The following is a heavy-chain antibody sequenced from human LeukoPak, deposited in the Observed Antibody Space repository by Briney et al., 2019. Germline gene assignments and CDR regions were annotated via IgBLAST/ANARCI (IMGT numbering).Heavy chain of an antibody. V-gene: IGHV3-23*01. D-gene: IGHD1-26*01. CDR1: GFTFSTYA. Sequence: GGSLRLSCAASGFTFSTYAMTWVRQAPGKGLEWVSALSGSGGRTYYADSLKGRFTISRDNSKNTLYLEMSSLRAEDTAIYYCAKDRVGAILYFDYWGQGSLVTVSS. J-gene: IGHJ4*02. CDR3: AKDRVGAILYFDY. CDR2: LSGSGGRT.